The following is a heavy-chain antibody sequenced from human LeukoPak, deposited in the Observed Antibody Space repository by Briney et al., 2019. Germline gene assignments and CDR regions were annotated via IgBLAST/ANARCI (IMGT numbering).Heavy chain of an antibody. V-gene: IGHV3-23*01. CDR1: GFTFSSYA. CDR3: ARNPPRYFN. D-gene: IGHD1-26*01. CDR2: ISDSGGNT. Sequence: PGGSLRLSCAASGFTFSSYAMSWVRQAPGKGLEWVSAISDSGGNTYYADSVKGRFTISRDNSKDTLYLQMNSLRAEDTAVYYCARNPPRYFNWGQGTLVTVSS. J-gene: IGHJ4*02.